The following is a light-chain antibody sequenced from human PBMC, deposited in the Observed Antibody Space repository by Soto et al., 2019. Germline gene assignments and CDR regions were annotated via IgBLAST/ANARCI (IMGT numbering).Light chain of an antibody. CDR2: SND. CDR3: AAWDDSLNGLV. Sequence: QSVLPQPPSVSGTPGQRVTISCSGSSSNIGTNSVHWYQQFPGMAPKLLIYSNDQRPSGVPDRFSGSKSGTSASLAISGLQSEDEADYYCAAWDDSLNGLVFGSGTKLTVL. J-gene: IGLJ1*01. V-gene: IGLV1-44*01. CDR1: SSNIGTNS.